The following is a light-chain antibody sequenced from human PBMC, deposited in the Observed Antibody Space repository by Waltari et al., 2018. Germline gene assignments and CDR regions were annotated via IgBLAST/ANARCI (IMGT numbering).Light chain of an antibody. V-gene: IGKV1-5*03. J-gene: IGKJ4*01. CDR1: QSISVW. CDR3: QQYNSYPLT. Sequence: DIQMTQSPSTLSASVGDRVTITCRASQSISVWLAWYQQIPGKAPKLLIYKASTLESGVPSRFSGSGSGTEFTLPINSLQPDDFATYYCQQYNSYPLTFGGGTKVEIK. CDR2: KAS.